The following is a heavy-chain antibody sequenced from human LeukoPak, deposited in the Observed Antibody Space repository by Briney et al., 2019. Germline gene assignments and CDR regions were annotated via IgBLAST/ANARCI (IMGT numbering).Heavy chain of an antibody. J-gene: IGHJ4*02. CDR1: GFTFSSYS. V-gene: IGHV3-21*01. D-gene: IGHD3-22*01. CDR3: AREPLYYYDSSGTIFDY. CDR2: ISSSSSYI. Sequence: GGSLRLSCAPSGFTFSSYSMNGVRQAPGKGLEGVSSISSSSSYISYADSVKGRFTISRDNAKNSLYLQMNSLRAEDTAVYYCAREPLYYYDSSGTIFDYWGQGTLVTVSS.